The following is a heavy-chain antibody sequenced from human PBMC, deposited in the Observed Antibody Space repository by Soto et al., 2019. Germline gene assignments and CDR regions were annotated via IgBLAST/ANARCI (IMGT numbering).Heavy chain of an antibody. D-gene: IGHD2-21*01. CDR3: ARRAYSGGDCYMDV. Sequence: GASVKVSCKTSVYTFASYGINWVRQAPGQGLEWMGWISPYNGNIKYVQKFQGRVTMTTDTSTTTAYMELRSLRSDDTAVYYCARRAYSGGDCYMDVWGQGTTVTV. CDR1: VYTFASYG. CDR2: ISPYNGNI. V-gene: IGHV1-18*01. J-gene: IGHJ6*03.